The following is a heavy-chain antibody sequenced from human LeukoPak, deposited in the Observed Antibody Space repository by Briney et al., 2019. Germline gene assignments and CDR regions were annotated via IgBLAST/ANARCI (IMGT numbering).Heavy chain of an antibody. V-gene: IGHV4-39*07. J-gene: IGHJ4*02. CDR3: ARDQDLTRPLFRYSGSTGDY. CDR1: GGSISSSSYY. Sequence: PSETLSLTCTVSGGSISSSSYYWGWIREPPGKGLEWIGSIYYSGSTYYNPSLKSRVTISVDTSKNQFSLKLSSVTAADTAVYYCARDQDLTRPLFRYSGSTGDYWGQGTLVTVSS. CDR2: IYYSGST. D-gene: IGHD1-26*01.